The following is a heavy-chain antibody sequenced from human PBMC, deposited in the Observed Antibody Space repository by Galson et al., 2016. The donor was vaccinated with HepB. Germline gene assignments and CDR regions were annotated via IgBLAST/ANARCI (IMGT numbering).Heavy chain of an antibody. J-gene: IGHJ4*02. V-gene: IGHV3-74*01. D-gene: IGHD3-10*01. Sequence: SLRLSCAASGFTFSNHWMYWVRQAPGKGLVWVSRIKTDGSITGYADSVKGRFTISRANGKEPMYLQMNSLRAEDTALYYCARGRRGAISDFFDSWGQGTLVTVSS. CDR2: IKTDGSIT. CDR3: ARGRRGAISDFFDS. CDR1: GFTFSNHW.